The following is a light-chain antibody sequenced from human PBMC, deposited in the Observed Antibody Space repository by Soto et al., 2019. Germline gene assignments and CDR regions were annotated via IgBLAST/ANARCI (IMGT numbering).Light chain of an antibody. CDR3: QQYNHWPLT. V-gene: IGKV3-15*01. CDR1: QSLNGF. Sequence: EIVMTQSPATLSVSPGERATLSCRVSQSLNGFLAWYQHKPGQAPRLLMYDTSTRATGVPARFSGSGSGTEFTLTISSLQSVDFAVYYCQQYNHWPLTFGQGTRLEIK. J-gene: IGKJ5*01. CDR2: DTS.